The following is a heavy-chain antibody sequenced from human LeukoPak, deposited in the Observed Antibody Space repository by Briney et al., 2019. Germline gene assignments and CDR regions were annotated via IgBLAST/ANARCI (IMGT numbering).Heavy chain of an antibody. CDR1: GFRFGSDW. J-gene: IGHJ3*01. D-gene: IGHD3-16*01. V-gene: IGHV3-7*01. CDR3: ARYYDPPVCDAFDL. Sequence: PGGSLRLSCAVSGFRFGSDWMSWVRQAPGKGLEWVANISPDGSEKFYVDAVKGRFIISRDNGKNSLYLQLNSLRADDTAVYYCARYYDPPVCDAFDLWGQGTMVTVSS. CDR2: ISPDGSEK.